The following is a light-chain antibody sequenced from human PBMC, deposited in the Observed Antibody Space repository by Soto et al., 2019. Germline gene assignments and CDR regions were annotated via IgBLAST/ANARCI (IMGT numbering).Light chain of an antibody. V-gene: IGKV3-11*01. CDR1: QSVSSY. J-gene: IGKJ5*01. Sequence: EIVLTHSPVTLSLSPGERATLSFRASQSVSSYLAWYQQKPGQAPRLPIYDASNRATGIPARFSGSGSGTDFTLTISSLEPEDFAVYYCQQRKNWQVTFGQGTRLEIK. CDR3: QQRKNWQVT. CDR2: DAS.